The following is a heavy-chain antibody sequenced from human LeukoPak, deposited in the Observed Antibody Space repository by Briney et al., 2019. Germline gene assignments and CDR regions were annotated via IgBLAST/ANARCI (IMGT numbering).Heavy chain of an antibody. J-gene: IGHJ4*02. V-gene: IGHV4-38-2*02. CDR1: GSSISSVYY. D-gene: IGHD2-15*01. CDR2: LLHSGAT. Sequence: SETLSLTCSVSGSSISSVYYWAWIRQPPGKGLEWIVSLLHSGATYYHPSLRSRVTISVVTSKNRFSLTLSSVTTADTAFYYCARVGSSNTHYDYWGPGTLVTVSS. CDR3: ARVGSSNTHYDY.